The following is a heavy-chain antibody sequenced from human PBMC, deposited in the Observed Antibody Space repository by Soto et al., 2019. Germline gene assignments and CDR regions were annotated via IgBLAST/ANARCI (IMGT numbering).Heavy chain of an antibody. J-gene: IGHJ4*03. CDR1: GFTFDAYA. CDR2: ISWNGAAT. CDR3: GHLPLYGAGFDC. V-gene: IGHV3-9*01. D-gene: IGHD3-10*01. Sequence: EAQLVESGGGLVQPGRSLRLSCVASGFTFDAYAIHWVRQAPGKGLEWLSGISWNGAATGYADSVKGRFTISRDKAKKSLYLQLSSMRTEDTAIYFLGHLPLYGAGFDCWGQG.